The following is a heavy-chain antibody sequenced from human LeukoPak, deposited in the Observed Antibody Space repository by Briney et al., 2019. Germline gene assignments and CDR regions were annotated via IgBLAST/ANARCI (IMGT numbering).Heavy chain of an antibody. CDR3: ARGSSGGWYGGGFDY. CDR1: GFTFSSYS. Sequence: GGSLRLSCAASGFTFSSYSMNWVRQAPGKGLEWVSYISSSSSTIYYADSVKGRFTISRDNAKNSLYLQMNSLRAEDTAVYYCARGSSGGWYGGGFDYWGQGTLVTVSS. D-gene: IGHD6-19*01. CDR2: ISSSSSTI. V-gene: IGHV3-48*01. J-gene: IGHJ4*02.